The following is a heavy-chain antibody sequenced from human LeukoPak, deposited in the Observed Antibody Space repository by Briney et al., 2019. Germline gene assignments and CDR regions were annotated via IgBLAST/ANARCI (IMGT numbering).Heavy chain of an antibody. CDR2: THTSGGT. CDR1: GGSVNSFY. V-gene: IGHV4-4*09. CDR3: ARSHRGNYRDFYYFYYYMDV. D-gene: IGHD4-11*01. Sequence: SETLSVTCTVSGGSVNSFYWTWIRQPRGKGLEYVGYTHTSGGTNYSPSLRSRVTISVDTSKNQIALRLTSVTAADTAVYYCARSHRGNYRDFYYFYYYMDVWGEGTTVTVSS. J-gene: IGHJ6*03.